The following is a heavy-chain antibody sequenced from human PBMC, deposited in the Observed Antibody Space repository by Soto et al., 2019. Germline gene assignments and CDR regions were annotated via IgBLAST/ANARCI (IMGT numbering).Heavy chain of an antibody. V-gene: IGHV1-8*01. J-gene: IGHJ4*02. CDR1: GYTFTSYD. CDR2: MNPNSGNT. Sequence: QVQLVQSGAEVKKPGASVKVSCKASGYTFTSYDINWVRHATGQGLEWIGWMNPNSGNTGYAQKLQGRITMTRNTSISTAYMELSSLRSEDTAVYYCAIMITFGGVINLMPFDYWGQGTMVTVSS. D-gene: IGHD3-16*01. CDR3: AIMITFGGVINLMPFDY.